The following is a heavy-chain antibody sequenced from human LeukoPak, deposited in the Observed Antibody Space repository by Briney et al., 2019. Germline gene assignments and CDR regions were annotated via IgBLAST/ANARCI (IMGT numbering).Heavy chain of an antibody. D-gene: IGHD5-18*01. J-gene: IGHJ4*02. V-gene: IGHV4-59*01. CDR2: IYYSGYT. CDR1: GGSINSYY. CDR3: ARGRTAMVFDY. Sequence: SETLSLTCTVSGGSINSYYWSWIRQPPGKGLEWIGYIYYSGYTNYNPSLKSRVTISVDTSKNQFSLKLSSVTAADTAVYYCARGRTAMVFDYWGQGTLVTVSS.